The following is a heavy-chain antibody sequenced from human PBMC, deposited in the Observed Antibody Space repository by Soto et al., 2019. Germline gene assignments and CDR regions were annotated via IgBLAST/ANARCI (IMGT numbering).Heavy chain of an antibody. CDR1: GFTVSSNY. V-gene: IGHV3-53*04. CDR2: IYSGGST. CDR3: ARDFGYGDYAEFGYYYYGMDV. Sequence: EVQLVESGGGLVQPGGSLRLSCAASGFTVSSNYMSWVRQAPGKGLEWVSVIYSGGSTYYADSVKGRFTISRHNSKNTLYLQMNSLGAEDTAVYYCARDFGYGDYAEFGYYYYGMDVWGQGTTVTVSS. J-gene: IGHJ6*02. D-gene: IGHD4-17*01.